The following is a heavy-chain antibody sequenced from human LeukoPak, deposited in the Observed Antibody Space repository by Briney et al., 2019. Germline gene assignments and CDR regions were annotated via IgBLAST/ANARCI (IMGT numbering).Heavy chain of an antibody. D-gene: IGHD6-13*01. CDR2: IYTSGST. Sequence: SETLSLTCAVYGGSFSGYYWSWIRQPAGKGLEWIGRIYTSGSTNYNPSLKSRITMSVDTSKNQFSLKLSSVTAADTAVYYCARGAPNLYSSSWYPFDYWGQGTLVTVSS. CDR1: GGSFSGYY. V-gene: IGHV4-59*10. J-gene: IGHJ4*02. CDR3: ARGAPNLYSSSWYPFDY.